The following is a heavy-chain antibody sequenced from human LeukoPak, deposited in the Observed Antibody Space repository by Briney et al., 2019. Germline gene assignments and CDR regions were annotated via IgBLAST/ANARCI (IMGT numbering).Heavy chain of an antibody. CDR3: TSDSSGYYPAAFDI. Sequence: GGSLRLSCAASGFTFSSYSMNWVRQAPGKGLEWVSYISSSSSTIYYADSVKGRFTISRDNAKNSLYLQMNSLRDEDTDVYYCTSDSSGYYPAAFDIWGQGTMVTVSS. D-gene: IGHD3-22*01. V-gene: IGHV3-48*02. J-gene: IGHJ3*02. CDR2: ISSSSSTI. CDR1: GFTFSSYS.